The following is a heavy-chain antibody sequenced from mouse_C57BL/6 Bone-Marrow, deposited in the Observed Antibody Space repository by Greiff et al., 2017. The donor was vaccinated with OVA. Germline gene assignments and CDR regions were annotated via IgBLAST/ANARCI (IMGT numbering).Heavy chain of an antibody. Sequence: QVQLQQPGAELVKPEASVKMSCKASGYTFTSYWITWVKQRPGQGLEWIGDIYPGSGSTNYNEKFKSKATLTVDTSSSTAYMQLSSLTSEDSAVYYCARSTTVVATDYAMDYWGQGTSVTVSS. CDR1: GYTFTSYW. D-gene: IGHD1-1*01. J-gene: IGHJ4*01. CDR3: ARSTTVVATDYAMDY. CDR2: IYPGSGST. V-gene: IGHV1-55*01.